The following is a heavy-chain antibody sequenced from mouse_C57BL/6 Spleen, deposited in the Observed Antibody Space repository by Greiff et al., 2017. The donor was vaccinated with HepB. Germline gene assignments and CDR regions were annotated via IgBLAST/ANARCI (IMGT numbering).Heavy chain of an antibody. V-gene: IGHV5-16*01. CDR2: INYDGSST. CDR3: ARDRDLLLMDY. D-gene: IGHD1-1*01. CDR1: GFTFSDYY. Sequence: DVKLVESEGGLVQPGSSMKLSCTASGFTFSDYYMAWVRQVPEKGLEWVANINYDGSSTYYLDSLKSRFIISRDNAKNILYLQMSSLKSEDTATYYCARDRDLLLMDYWGQGTSVTVSS. J-gene: IGHJ4*01.